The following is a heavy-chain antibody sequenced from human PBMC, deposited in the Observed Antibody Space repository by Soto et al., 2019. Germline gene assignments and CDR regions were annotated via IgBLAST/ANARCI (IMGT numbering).Heavy chain of an antibody. CDR1: GGTFSSYA. J-gene: IGHJ6*02. CDR2: MNPNSGNT. D-gene: IGHD3-9*01. Sequence: ASVKVSCKASGGTFSSYAISWVRQAPGQGLEWMGWMNPNSGNTGYAQKFQGRVTMTRNTSIRTAYMELSSLRSEDTAVYYCARARPYYDLLTGPTVVDYGMAVWGPGTTVTVSS. V-gene: IGHV1-8*02. CDR3: ARARPYYDLLTGPTVVDYGMAV.